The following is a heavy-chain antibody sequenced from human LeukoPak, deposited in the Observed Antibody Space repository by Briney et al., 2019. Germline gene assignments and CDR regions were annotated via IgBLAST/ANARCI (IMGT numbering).Heavy chain of an antibody. V-gene: IGHV3-33*08. J-gene: IGHJ4*02. D-gene: IGHD6-19*01. CDR3: ARDHSSGWYSDYFDY. CDR1: GFTFSTYS. CDR2: IWYDGSNK. Sequence: GGSPRLSCTASGFTFSTYSMNWVCQAPGKGLEWVAVIWYDGSNKYYADSVKGRFTISRDNSKNTLYLQMNSLRAEDTAVYYCARDHSSGWYSDYFDYWGQGTLVTVSS.